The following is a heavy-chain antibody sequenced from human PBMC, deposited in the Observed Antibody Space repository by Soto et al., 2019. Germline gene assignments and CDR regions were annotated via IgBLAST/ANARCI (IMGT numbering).Heavy chain of an antibody. CDR1: GFSFSDYY. J-gene: IGHJ5*02. V-gene: IGHV3-11*01. CDR2: ISKSGSII. CDR3: ARDLSPYSDYYDESSSETWFDP. Sequence: QVQLVESGGGLVQPGGSLRLSCAASGFSFSDYYMSWIRQPPGKGLEWVSYISKSGSIIHYADSVKGRFTISSDNAKNSLYLQMNSLRAEDTALYYCARDLSPYSDYYDESSSETWFDPWGQGTLVTVSS. D-gene: IGHD3-22*01.